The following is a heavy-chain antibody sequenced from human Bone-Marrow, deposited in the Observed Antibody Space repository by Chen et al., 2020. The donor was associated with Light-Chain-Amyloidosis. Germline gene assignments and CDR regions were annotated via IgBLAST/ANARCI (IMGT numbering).Heavy chain of an antibody. J-gene: IGHJ6*02. V-gene: IGHV1-69*04. D-gene: IGHD5-12*01. CDR3: ASGSRLQLSHPHYDGMDV. Sequence: QVQLVQSGAEVKKPGSSVKVSCKASGGTFSSYAISWVRQAPGQGREWMGRIIPILGIANYAQKFQGRVTITADKSTSTAYMELSSLRSEDTAVYYCASGSRLQLSHPHYDGMDVWGQGTTVTAS. CDR2: IIPILGIA. CDR1: GGTFSSYA.